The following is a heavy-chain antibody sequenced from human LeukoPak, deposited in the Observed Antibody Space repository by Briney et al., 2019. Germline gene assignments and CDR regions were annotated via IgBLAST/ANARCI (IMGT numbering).Heavy chain of an antibody. CDR2: INPNSGGT. J-gene: IGHJ4*02. CDR3: AREVGYCSSTSCRLFDY. V-gene: IGHV1-2*02. Sequence: ASVKVSCKASGYTFTGYYMHWVRQAPGQGLEWMGWINPNSGGTNYAQKFQGRVTMTRDTSISTAYMELSRLRSDDTAVYYCAREVGYCSSTSCRLFDYWGQGTLVTVSS. CDR1: GYTFTGYY. D-gene: IGHD2-2*01.